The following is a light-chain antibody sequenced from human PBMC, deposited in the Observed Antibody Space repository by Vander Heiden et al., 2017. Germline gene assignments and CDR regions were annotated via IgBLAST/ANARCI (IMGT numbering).Light chain of an antibody. CDR3: QQLNTYQT. V-gene: IGKV1-9*01. CDR1: QDISNY. Sequence: QLTQSPSSLSASVGDRVTITCRASQDISNYLAWYQQKPGKAPKLLIYAASTLEGGVPSRFSGSGSGTDFTLTISSLQPSDFATYYCQQLNTYQTFGQGTKLEIK. CDR2: AAS. J-gene: IGKJ2*01.